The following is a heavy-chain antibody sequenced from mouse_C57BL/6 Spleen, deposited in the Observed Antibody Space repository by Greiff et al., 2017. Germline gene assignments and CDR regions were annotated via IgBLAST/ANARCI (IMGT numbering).Heavy chain of an antibody. CDR3: ARNDGSSYGDYAMDY. Sequence: EVQVVESGGGLVKPGGSLKLSCAASGFTFSDYGMHWVRQAPEKGLEWVAYISSGSSTIYYADTVKGRFTISRDNAKNTLFLQMTSLRSEDTAMYYCARNDGSSYGDYAMDYWGQGTSVTVSS. J-gene: IGHJ4*01. CDR2: ISSGSSTI. V-gene: IGHV5-17*01. D-gene: IGHD1-1*01. CDR1: GFTFSDYG.